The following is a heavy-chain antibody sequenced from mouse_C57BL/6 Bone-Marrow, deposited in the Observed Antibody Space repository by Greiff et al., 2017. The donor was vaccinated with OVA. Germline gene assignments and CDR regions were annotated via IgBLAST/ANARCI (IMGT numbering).Heavy chain of an antibody. V-gene: IGHV1-78*01. CDR2: IYPCNGST. D-gene: IGHD2-13*01. CDR1: GYTFTDYS. J-gene: IGHJ4*01. Sequence: QVQLQESDAELVKPGASVKISCKASGYTFTDYSIHWMKQRPEQGLEWIGDIYPCNGSTKYNEKFKGKATLTADKSSSTAYMQLNSLTSEDSAVDFCARWVSKRGVYYAMDYWGQGTTVTVSS. CDR3: ARWVSKRGVYYAMDY.